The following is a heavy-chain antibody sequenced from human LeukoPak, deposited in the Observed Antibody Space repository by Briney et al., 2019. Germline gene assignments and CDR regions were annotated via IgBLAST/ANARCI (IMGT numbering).Heavy chain of an antibody. V-gene: IGHV3-23*01. CDR3: AKDRGGIAVADPAFDY. CDR2: ISGSGGST. J-gene: IGHJ4*02. Sequence: GGSLRLPCAASGFTFSSYAMSWVRQAPGKGLEWVSAISGSGGSTYYADSVKGRFTISRDNSKNTLYLQMNSLRAEDTAAYYCAKDRGGIAVADPAFDYWGQGTLVTVSS. D-gene: IGHD6-19*01. CDR1: GFTFSSYA.